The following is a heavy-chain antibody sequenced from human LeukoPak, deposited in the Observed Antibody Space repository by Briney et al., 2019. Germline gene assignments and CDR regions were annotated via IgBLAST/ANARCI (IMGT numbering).Heavy chain of an antibody. V-gene: IGHV3-49*04. J-gene: IGHJ6*03. CDR1: GFTFGDYA. Sequence: GGSLRLSCTASGFTFGDYAMSWVRQAPGKGLEWVGFIRSKAYGGTTEYAASVKGRFTISRDDSKSIDYLQMNSMKTEDTAVYYCTRLASEGGSYYYYYYYMDVWGKGTTVTVSS. CDR2: IRSKAYGGTT. D-gene: IGHD1-26*01. CDR3: TRLASEGGSYYYYYYYMDV.